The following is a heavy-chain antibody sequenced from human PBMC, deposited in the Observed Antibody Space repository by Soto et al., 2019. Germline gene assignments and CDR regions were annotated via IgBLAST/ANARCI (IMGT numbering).Heavy chain of an antibody. V-gene: IGHV1-18*01. Sequence: ASVKVSCKASGYTFTSYGISWVRQAPGQGLEWMGWISAYNGNTNYAQKLQGRVTMTTDTSTSTAYMELRSLRSDDTALYYCARTTRKHVRHFAWLTDYDYWGQGTMVTVCS. J-gene: IGHJ4*02. CDR3: ARTTRKHVRHFAWLTDYDY. CDR2: ISAYNGNT. D-gene: IGHD3-9*01. CDR1: GYTFTSYG.